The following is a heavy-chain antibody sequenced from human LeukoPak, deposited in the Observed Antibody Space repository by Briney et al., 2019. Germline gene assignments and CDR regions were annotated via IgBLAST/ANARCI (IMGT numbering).Heavy chain of an antibody. CDR3: ARDRMGVRAFDY. Sequence: PSETLSLTCAVSGGSISSSNWWSWVRQPPGKGLEWIGEIYHSGSTNYNPSLKSRVTISADKSKNQFSLKLPYVTAADTAVYYCARDRMGVRAFDYWGQGTLVTVSS. V-gene: IGHV4-4*02. CDR1: GGSISSSNW. D-gene: IGHD3-10*01. J-gene: IGHJ4*02. CDR2: IYHSGST.